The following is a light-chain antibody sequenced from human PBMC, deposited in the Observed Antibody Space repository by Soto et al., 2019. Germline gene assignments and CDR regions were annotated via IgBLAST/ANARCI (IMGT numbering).Light chain of an antibody. CDR3: SSYTSSSTDV. J-gene: IGLJ1*01. Sequence: QSALTQPASVSGSPGQSITISCTGTSRDVGGHNYVSWYQQYPGKAPKVMIYEVTNRPSGVSNRFSGSKSGNTASLTISGLQTDDEADYYCSSYTSSSTDVFGTGTKVTVL. CDR2: EVT. V-gene: IGLV2-14*01. CDR1: SRDVGGHNY.